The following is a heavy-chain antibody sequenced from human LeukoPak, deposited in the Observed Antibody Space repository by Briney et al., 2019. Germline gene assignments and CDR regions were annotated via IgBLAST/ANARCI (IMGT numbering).Heavy chain of an antibody. CDR1: GFTFSSYG. J-gene: IGHJ3*02. D-gene: IGHD1-1*01. CDR3: ARDMEGAFDI. CDR2: VRYDGKNQ. Sequence: PGGSLRLSCTASGFTFSSYGIHWVRQAPGKGLEWVSFVRYDGKNQYYADSVKGRFTVSRDNSKKTVSLQMNSLRAEDTAVYYCARDMEGAFDIWGQGTMVTVSS. V-gene: IGHV3-30*02.